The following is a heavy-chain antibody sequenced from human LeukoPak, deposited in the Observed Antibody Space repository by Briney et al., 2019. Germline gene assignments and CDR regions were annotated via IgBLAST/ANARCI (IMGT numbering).Heavy chain of an antibody. J-gene: IGHJ3*02. D-gene: IGHD3-9*01. CDR2: ISSSSSYI. V-gene: IGHV3-21*01. CDR3: ARGGDILTGYAFDI. Sequence: GGSQTLFCAASGFTFSIYSMKWVRHAGGEGREWVSSISSSSSYIYYADSVKGRFTIARDNAKNSLYLQMNSLRAEDTAVYYCARGGDILTGYAFDIWGQGTMVTVSS. CDR1: GFTFSIYS.